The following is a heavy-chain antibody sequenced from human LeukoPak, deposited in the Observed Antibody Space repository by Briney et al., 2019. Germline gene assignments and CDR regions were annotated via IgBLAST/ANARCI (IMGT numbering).Heavy chain of an antibody. V-gene: IGHV3-30*02. CDR3: AKNSGYSYGSYFDC. Sequence: PGGSLRLSCAASGFTFSSYGMHWVRQAASKRLECVAFIRYDGSNKYYADSVKGRFTISRDNSKNTLYLQMNSLRAEDTAVYYCAKNSGYSYGSYFDCWGQGTLVTVSS. D-gene: IGHD5-18*01. CDR2: IRYDGSNK. J-gene: IGHJ4*02. CDR1: GFTFSSYG.